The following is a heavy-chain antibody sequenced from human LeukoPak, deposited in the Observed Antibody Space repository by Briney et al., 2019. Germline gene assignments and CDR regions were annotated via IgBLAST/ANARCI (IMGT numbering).Heavy chain of an antibody. Sequence: PGGSLRLSCAASGFTFRSYWMHWVRQAPGKGLVWVSRINSDGSTTSYADSVKGRFTISRDNAKKTVYLQMNSLRAEDTAVYYCARGYSSGYRIDYWGQGTLVTVSS. J-gene: IGHJ4*02. CDR2: INSDGSTT. D-gene: IGHD5-18*01. CDR3: ARGYSSGYRIDY. CDR1: GFTFRSYW. V-gene: IGHV3-74*01.